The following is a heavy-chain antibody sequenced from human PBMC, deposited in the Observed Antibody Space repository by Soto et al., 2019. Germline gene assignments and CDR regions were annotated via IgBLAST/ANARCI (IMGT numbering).Heavy chain of an antibody. CDR1: GFTFSSYA. J-gene: IGHJ4*02. CDR3: AKGALITMVRGPPYYFDY. V-gene: IGHV3-23*01. CDR2: ISGSGGST. Sequence: GGSLRLSCAASGFTFSSYAMSWVRQAPGKGLEWVSAISGSGGSTYYADSVKGRFTISRDNSKNTLYLQMNSLRAEDTAVYYCAKGALITMVRGPPYYFDYWGQGTLVTVSS. D-gene: IGHD3-10*01.